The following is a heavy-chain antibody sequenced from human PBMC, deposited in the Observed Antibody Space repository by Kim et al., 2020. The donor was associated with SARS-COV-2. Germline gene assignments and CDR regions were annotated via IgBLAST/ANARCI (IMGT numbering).Heavy chain of an antibody. V-gene: IGHV3-11*04. J-gene: IGHJ6*02. Sequence: KGRFTISRDKAKNSLYLEMNSLRAEDTAVYYCAREEKQLDYYYYYYGMDVWGQGTTVTVSS. CDR3: AREEKQLDYYYYYYGMDV. D-gene: IGHD6-13*01.